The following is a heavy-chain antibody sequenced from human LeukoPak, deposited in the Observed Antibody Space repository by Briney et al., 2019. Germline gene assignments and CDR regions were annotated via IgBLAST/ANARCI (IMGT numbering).Heavy chain of an antibody. CDR3: AKDLSGSYHFDY. CDR1: GFTFSSSG. D-gene: IGHD1-26*01. CDR2: IRYDGSTK. J-gene: IGHJ4*02. Sequence: GGSLRLSCAASGFTFSSSGMHWVCQAPGKGLEWVAFIRYDGSTKNYGDSVKGRFTISRDDSKNTLYLQMNSLRAEDTAVYYCAKDLSGSYHFDYWGQGTLVTVSS. V-gene: IGHV3-30*02.